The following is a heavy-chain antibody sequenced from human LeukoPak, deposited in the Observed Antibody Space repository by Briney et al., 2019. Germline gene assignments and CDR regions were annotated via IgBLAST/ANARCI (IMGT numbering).Heavy chain of an antibody. J-gene: IGHJ6*03. Sequence: PSETLSLTCTVSGGSISSGSYYWSWIRQPAGKGLEWIGRIYTSGSTNYNPSLKSRVTISVDTSKNQFSLKLSSVTAADTAVYYCARQADYGGMDVWGKGTTVTISS. V-gene: IGHV4-61*02. CDR3: ARQADYGGMDV. CDR2: IYTSGST. CDR1: GGSISSGSYY. D-gene: IGHD4-23*01.